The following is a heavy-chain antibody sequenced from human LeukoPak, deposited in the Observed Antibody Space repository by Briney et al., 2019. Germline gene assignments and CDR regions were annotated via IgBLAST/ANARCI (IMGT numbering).Heavy chain of an antibody. CDR3: ARDGGYGRVDY. D-gene: IGHD5-12*01. CDR2: ISSDGNNT. V-gene: IGHV3-74*01. J-gene: IGHJ4*02. Sequence: GGSLRLSCAASGFTFSSYWMHWVRRTPGKGLVWVSRISSDGNNTRYADSVKGRFTVSRDNAKNTLYLQMISLGAGDTAVYYCARDGGYGRVDYWGQGMLVTVSS. CDR1: GFTFSSYW.